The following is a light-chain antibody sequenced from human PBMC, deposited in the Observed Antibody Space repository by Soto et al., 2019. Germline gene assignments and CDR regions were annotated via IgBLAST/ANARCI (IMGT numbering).Light chain of an antibody. CDR1: SSDVGAYGY. J-gene: IGLJ2*01. Sequence: QYALTQPASVSGSPGQSITISCTGTSSDVGAYGYVSWYQQHPGKAPKLMIYEVSYRPSGVSNRFSGFKSGNAASLTISGLQSEDEADYYCSSYTTSSTVVFGGGTKLTVL. V-gene: IGLV2-14*01. CDR2: EVS. CDR3: SSYTTSSTVV.